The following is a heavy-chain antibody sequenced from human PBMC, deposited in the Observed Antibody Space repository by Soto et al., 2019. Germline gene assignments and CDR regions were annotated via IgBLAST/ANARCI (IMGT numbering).Heavy chain of an antibody. D-gene: IGHD5-12*01. V-gene: IGHV3-74*01. CDR1: GFTVSSYW. CDR3: ARRNTGYGNFDS. Sequence: GGSRRLSCAASGFTVSSYWTHWVRQAPGKGLEWVSRISPAGSSTYYADSVRGRFTISKDTAKNTVYLQINSLGAEEAAVEYCARRNTGYGNFDSWGQGTLVTVSS. J-gene: IGHJ4*02. CDR2: ISPAGSST.